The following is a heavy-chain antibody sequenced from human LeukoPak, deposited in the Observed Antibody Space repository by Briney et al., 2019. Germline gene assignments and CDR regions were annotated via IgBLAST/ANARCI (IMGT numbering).Heavy chain of an antibody. D-gene: IGHD6-19*01. CDR1: GFTFGNLA. Sequence: GGSLRLSCVASGFTFGNLAMGWVRQAPGKGLEWVSFISDSGGTTYYADSVKGRFTISRDNSRNTLYLQMNSLRVEDTAVYYCAKDARRSSGWYFFDHWGQGTLVTVSS. V-gene: IGHV3-23*01. J-gene: IGHJ4*02. CDR3: AKDARRSSGWYFFDH. CDR2: ISDSGGTT.